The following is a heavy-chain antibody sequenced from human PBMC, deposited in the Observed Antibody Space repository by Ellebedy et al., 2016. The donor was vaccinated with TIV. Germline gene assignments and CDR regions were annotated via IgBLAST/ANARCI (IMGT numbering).Heavy chain of an antibody. Sequence: GESLKISXAASGFTFSSYAMHWVRQAPGKGLEWVAVISNDGSNKYYADSVKGRFTISRDNSKNTLYVQMNSLRAEDTAVYYCARGLGWDNEYWGQGTLVTVSS. V-gene: IGHV3-30*04. CDR3: ARGLGWDNEY. CDR2: ISNDGSNK. CDR1: GFTFSSYA. J-gene: IGHJ4*02. D-gene: IGHD6-19*01.